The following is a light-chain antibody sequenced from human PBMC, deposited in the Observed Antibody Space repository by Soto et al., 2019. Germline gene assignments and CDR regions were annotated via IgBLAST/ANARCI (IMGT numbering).Light chain of an antibody. Sequence: QPVLTQPPSASQTPGQRVTISCSGTSSNIGSNYVSWYQQLPGTAPKLLIYRNNQRPSGVPDRFSGSKSGTSASLAISGLRSEDEADYYCASRDDNLSGHWMFGGGTQLTVL. CDR2: RNN. V-gene: IGLV1-47*01. CDR3: ASRDDNLSGHWM. J-gene: IGLJ3*02. CDR1: SSNIGSNY.